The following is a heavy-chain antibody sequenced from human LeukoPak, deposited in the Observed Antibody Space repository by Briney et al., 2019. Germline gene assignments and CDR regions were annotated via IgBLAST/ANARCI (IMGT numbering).Heavy chain of an antibody. Sequence: GGSLRLSCAASGFTFSSYSMNWVRQAPGKGLEWVSAIGGSGDSTYYADSVKGRFAISRDDSKNTLYLQMSSLRAEDTAIYYCAKTWEQPHYFDYWGQGTLVTVSS. D-gene: IGHD1-26*01. CDR2: IGGSGDST. CDR1: GFTFSSYS. J-gene: IGHJ4*02. CDR3: AKTWEQPHYFDY. V-gene: IGHV3-23*01.